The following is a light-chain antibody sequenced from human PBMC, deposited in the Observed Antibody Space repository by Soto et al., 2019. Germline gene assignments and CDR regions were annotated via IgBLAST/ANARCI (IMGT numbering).Light chain of an antibody. CDR2: EVT. J-gene: IGLJ1*01. V-gene: IGLV2-14*01. Sequence: QSALTQAPCVSGSPGQSITTSCTGTSSDVGGYDYVSWYQQHPGTAPRLIIFEVTNRPSGVSNRFSGSKSGNTASLTISGLQAEDEADYYCTSYTSSSTQVFGTGTKVTVL. CDR3: TSYTSSSTQV. CDR1: SSDVGGYDY.